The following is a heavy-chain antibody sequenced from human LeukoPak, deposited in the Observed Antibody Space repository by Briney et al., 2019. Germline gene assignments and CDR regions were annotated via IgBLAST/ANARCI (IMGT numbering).Heavy chain of an antibody. CDR2: IRYDGSNK. V-gene: IGHV3-30*02. CDR1: GFTFSSYG. D-gene: IGHD3-22*01. J-gene: IGHJ4*02. Sequence: GGSLRLSCAASGFTFSSYGMHWVRQAPGKGLEGVAFIRYDGSNKYYADSVKGRFTISRDNSKNTLYLQMNSMRAEDTAVYYCAKDYYYDSSGYYYPFDYWGQGTLVTVSS. CDR3: AKDYYYDSSGYYYPFDY.